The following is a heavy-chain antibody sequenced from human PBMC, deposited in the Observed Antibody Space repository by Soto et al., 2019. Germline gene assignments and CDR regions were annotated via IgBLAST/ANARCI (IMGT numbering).Heavy chain of an antibody. CDR1: GGSVSSRNYY. V-gene: IGHV4-61*01. D-gene: IGHD3-22*01. J-gene: IGHJ5*02. CDR3: ARGWLPSPNLRFDP. CDR2: LYYSGST. Sequence: QVQLQESGPGLVKPSETLSLTCTVSGGSVSSRNYYWSWIRQPPGKGLEWIGYLYYSGSTNYNPSLKSRVTTSADASKNQFSLKLSSVTAADTAVYYCARGWLPSPNLRFDPWGQEILVTVSS.